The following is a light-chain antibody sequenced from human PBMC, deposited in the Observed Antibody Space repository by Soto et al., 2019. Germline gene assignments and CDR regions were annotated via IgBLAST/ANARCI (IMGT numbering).Light chain of an antibody. V-gene: IGKV1-5*03. CDR2: KAS. CDR1: QSISAW. CDR3: QQYNDYSWT. Sequence: DIQMTQSPSTLSASVGDRVRIKCRASQSISAWLAWYQQKPGKAPRLLIYKASTLEIGVPSRFSGSGSGTEFTLTISSLQPDDVATYYCQQYNDYSWTFGQGTKVDIK. J-gene: IGKJ1*01.